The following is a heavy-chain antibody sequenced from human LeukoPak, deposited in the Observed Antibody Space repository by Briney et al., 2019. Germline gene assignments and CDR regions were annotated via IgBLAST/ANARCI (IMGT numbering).Heavy chain of an antibody. CDR2: TYHSGST. CDR1: GGSISSGGYS. D-gene: IGHD2-15*01. Sequence: SETLSLTCAVSGGSISSGGYSWSWIRQPPGKGLEWIGYTYHSGSTYYNPSLKSRVTISVDRSKNQFSLKLSSVTAADTAVYYCARGGCSGGSCYSEGSLAGAFDIWGQGTMVTVSS. CDR3: ARGGCSGGSCYSEGSLAGAFDI. J-gene: IGHJ3*02. V-gene: IGHV4-30-2*01.